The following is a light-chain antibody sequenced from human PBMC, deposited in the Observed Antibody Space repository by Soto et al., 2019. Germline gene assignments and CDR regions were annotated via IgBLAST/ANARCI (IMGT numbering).Light chain of an antibody. J-gene: IGLJ1*01. CDR3: SSYTASSTLEV. CDR1: SNDVGGYNY. Sequence: QSVLTQPASVSGSPGQSITISCTGTSNDVGGYNYVSWYQQHPGKAPKLIIYEVSDRPSGVSNRFSGSKSGNTASLTISRLQTEDEADYYCSSYTASSTLEVFGTGTKVTVL. V-gene: IGLV2-14*01. CDR2: EVS.